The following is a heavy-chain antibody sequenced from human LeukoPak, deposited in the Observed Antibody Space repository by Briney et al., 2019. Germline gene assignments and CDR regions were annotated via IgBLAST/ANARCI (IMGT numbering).Heavy chain of an antibody. CDR3: AKESKTRIAALDF. D-gene: IGHD6-13*01. CDR1: GFTFSSYA. V-gene: IGHV3-23*01. CDR2: ISGSAGNI. J-gene: IGHJ4*02. Sequence: GGSVRLSCAASGFTFSSYAMSWVRQAPGKGLEWVSAISGSAGNIYYADSVKGRFTISRDNSKNTLYLQMNSLRAEDTAVYYCAKESKTRIAALDFWGQGTLVTVSS.